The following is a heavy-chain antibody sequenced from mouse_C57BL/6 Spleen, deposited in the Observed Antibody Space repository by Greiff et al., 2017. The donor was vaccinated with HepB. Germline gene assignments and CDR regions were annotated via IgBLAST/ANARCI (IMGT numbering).Heavy chain of an antibody. D-gene: IGHD4-1*01. V-gene: IGHV5-12*01. Sequence: EVHLVESGGGLVQPGGSLKLSCAASGFTFSDYYMYWVRQTPEKRLEWVAYISNGGGSTYYPDTVKGRFTISRDNAKNTLYLQMSRLKSEDTAMYYCARQGTGLFDYWGQGTTLTVSS. J-gene: IGHJ2*01. CDR3: ARQGTGLFDY. CDR2: ISNGGGST. CDR1: GFTFSDYY.